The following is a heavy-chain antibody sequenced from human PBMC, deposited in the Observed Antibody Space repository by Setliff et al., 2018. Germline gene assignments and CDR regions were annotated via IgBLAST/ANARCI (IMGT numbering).Heavy chain of an antibody. CDR1: GFTFNTYA. J-gene: IGHJ4*02. CDR2: ISDTALVI. V-gene: IGHV3-23*01. CDR3: VKDVVGYSSTWPKRAYFVY. D-gene: IGHD6-13*01. Sequence: GGSLRLSCAASGFTFNTYAMSWVRQPPGKGLEWVSSISDTALVIYYADSVRGRFTISRDNSKNTLYLQINSLRAENTAVYYCVKDVVGYSSTWPKRAYFVYWGQGTLVTVSS.